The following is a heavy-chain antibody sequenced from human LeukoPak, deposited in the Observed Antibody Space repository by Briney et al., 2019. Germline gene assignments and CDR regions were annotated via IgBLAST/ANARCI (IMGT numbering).Heavy chain of an antibody. CDR3: ARRFHVRRVVPAAPFDY. CDR1: GGSISSSSYY. CDR2: IYYSGST. Sequence: SETLSLTCTVSGGSISSSSYYWGWIRQPPGKGLEWIGSIYYSGSTYYNPSLKSRVTISVDTSKNQFSLKLSSVTAADTAVYYRARRFHVRRVVPAAPFDYWGQGTLVTVSS. V-gene: IGHV4-39*01. J-gene: IGHJ4*02. D-gene: IGHD2-2*01.